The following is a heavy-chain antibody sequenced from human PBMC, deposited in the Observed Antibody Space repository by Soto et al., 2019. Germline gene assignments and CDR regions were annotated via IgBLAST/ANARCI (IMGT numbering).Heavy chain of an antibody. V-gene: IGHV3-23*01. CDR2: ISGSGGST. J-gene: IGHJ4*02. CDR1: GFTFSSYA. D-gene: IGHD3-3*01. CDR3: AKDRGFTIFGEALGY. Sequence: GGSLRLSCAASGFTFSSYALSWVRQAPGKGLEWVSAISGSGGSTYYADSVKGRFTISRDNSKNTLYLQMNSLRAEDTAVYYCAKDRGFTIFGEALGYWGQGTLVTVSS.